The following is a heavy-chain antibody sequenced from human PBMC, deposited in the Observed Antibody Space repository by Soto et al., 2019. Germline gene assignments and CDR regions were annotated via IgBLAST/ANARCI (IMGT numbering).Heavy chain of an antibody. CDR2: INPSNDNT. D-gene: IGHD3-22*01. V-gene: IGHV1-18*01. J-gene: IGHJ5*02. CDR1: GCTFYRYG. Sequence: GASSKVSCKASGCTFYRYGTTWALQSPGQGLEWMGWINPSNDNTNYAQKFRGRVTMTTDASTSTAHIELRSLKADDTAVYYCARDFEQDCNGYYLEWFDPWGQGTLVNVS. CDR3: ARDFEQDCNGYYLEWFDP.